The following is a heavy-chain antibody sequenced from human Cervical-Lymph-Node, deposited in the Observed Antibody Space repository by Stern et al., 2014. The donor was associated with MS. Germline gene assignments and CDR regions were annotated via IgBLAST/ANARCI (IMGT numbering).Heavy chain of an antibody. J-gene: IGHJ4*02. CDR2: TNPLFGTT. CDR3: AGDRHSSGFDH. Sequence: QDQLVQSGAEVKKHGSSVTVSCKASGGTFSNYAITWFRQAPGRGLEWMGDTNPLFGTTNYAQKFQGRVTMTAHESTATAYMELSGLRSEDTAVYYCAGDRHSSGFDHWGQGTLVTVSS. CDR1: GGTFSNYA. V-gene: IGHV1-69*12. D-gene: IGHD3-22*01.